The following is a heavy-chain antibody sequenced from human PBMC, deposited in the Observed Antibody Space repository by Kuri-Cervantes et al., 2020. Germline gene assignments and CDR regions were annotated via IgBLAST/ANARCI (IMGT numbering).Heavy chain of an antibody. D-gene: IGHD1-26*01. CDR2: VSHGGST. J-gene: IGHJ4*02. CDR3: ATNLRPLTYSGNYDRYNYFDY. CDR1: GASFSGHH. Sequence: ESLKISCAVFGASFSGHHWSWIRQSPGKGLEWIGEVSHGGSTNFSPSLESRVTMSVDTSKKQFSLNLNSVTAANTAVYYCATNLRPLTYSGNYDRYNYFDYWGQGILVTVSS. V-gene: IGHV4-34*01.